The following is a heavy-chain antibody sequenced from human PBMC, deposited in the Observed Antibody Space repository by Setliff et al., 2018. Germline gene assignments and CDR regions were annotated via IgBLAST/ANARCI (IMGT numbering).Heavy chain of an antibody. J-gene: IGHJ6*03. V-gene: IGHV4-4*07. CDR2: IYIGGSA. D-gene: IGHD6-19*01. CDR1: GGSISSDY. CDR3: AREQWLDPPGYYYMDV. Sequence: SETLSLTCTVHGGSISSDYWSWIRQPAGKGLEGIGHIYIGGSANNNPSLKSRVTMSIDTSKNQFSLKLNSVTAADMAVYYCAREQWLDPPGYYYMDVWAKGTTVTVSS.